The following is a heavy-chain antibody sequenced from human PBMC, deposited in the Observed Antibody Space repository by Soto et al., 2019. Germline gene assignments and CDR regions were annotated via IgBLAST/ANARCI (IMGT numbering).Heavy chain of an antibody. Sequence: ASVKVSCKASGYTFTSYDINWVRQATGQGLEWMGWISANNGNTNYAQKLQGRVTMTTDTSTSTAYMELRSLRSDDTAVYYCARGLAVAGPDYWGQGTLVTVSS. CDR2: ISANNGNT. CDR3: ARGLAVAGPDY. D-gene: IGHD6-19*01. V-gene: IGHV1-18*01. CDR1: GYTFTSYD. J-gene: IGHJ4*02.